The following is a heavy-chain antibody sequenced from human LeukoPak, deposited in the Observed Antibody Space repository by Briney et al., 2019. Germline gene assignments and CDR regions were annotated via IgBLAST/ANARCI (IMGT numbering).Heavy chain of an antibody. CDR2: IWYDGSNK. CDR3: ARDGQSYYGSGSYQDY. J-gene: IGHJ4*02. D-gene: IGHD3-10*01. CDR1: GFTFSSYG. V-gene: IGHV3-33*01. Sequence: GGSLRLSCAASGFTFSSYGMHWVRQAPGKGLEWVAVIWYDGSNKYYADSVKGRFTISRDNSKNTLYLQMNSLRAEDTAVYYCARDGQSYYGSGSYQDYWGQGTLVTVSS.